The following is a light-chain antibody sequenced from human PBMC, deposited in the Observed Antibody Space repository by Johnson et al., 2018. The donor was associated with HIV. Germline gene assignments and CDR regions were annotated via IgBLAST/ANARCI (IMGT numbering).Light chain of an antibody. CDR2: DNN. CDR1: SSNIGNNY. CDR3: GTWDSSLSPYV. V-gene: IGLV1-51*01. Sequence: QSVLTQPPSVSAAPGQKVTISCSGSSSNIGNNYVSWYQQLPGTAPKLLIYDNNKRPSGIPDRFSGSKSGTSATLGITGLQTGDEADYYCGTWDSSLSPYVVGTGIKVTVL. J-gene: IGLJ1*01.